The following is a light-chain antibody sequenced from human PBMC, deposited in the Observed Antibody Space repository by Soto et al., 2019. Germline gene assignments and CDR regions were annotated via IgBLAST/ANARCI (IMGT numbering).Light chain of an antibody. V-gene: IGKV3-20*01. Sequence: ESVLTQSPGTFSFSPGDRATLSCRASQSVRNSYLAWYQQKPGQAPRLLISGASSRATGIPDRFSGSGSGTDLTLTISRLEPEDFALYYCQQYGTSPITFGQGTRLEIK. CDR1: QSVRNSY. CDR3: QQYGTSPIT. CDR2: GAS. J-gene: IGKJ5*01.